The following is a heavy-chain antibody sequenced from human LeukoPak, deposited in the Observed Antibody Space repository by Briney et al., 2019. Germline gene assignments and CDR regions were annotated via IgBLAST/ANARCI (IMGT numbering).Heavy chain of an antibody. D-gene: IGHD3-22*01. Sequence: ASVKVSCKASGGTFSSYTISWVRQAPRQGLEWMGRIIPILGIANYAQKFQGRVTITADKSTSTAYMELSSLRSEDTAVYYCARDPGDDSSGYYHYWGQGTLVTVSS. CDR2: IIPILGIA. CDR1: GGTFSSYT. CDR3: ARDPGDDSSGYYHY. J-gene: IGHJ4*02. V-gene: IGHV1-69*04.